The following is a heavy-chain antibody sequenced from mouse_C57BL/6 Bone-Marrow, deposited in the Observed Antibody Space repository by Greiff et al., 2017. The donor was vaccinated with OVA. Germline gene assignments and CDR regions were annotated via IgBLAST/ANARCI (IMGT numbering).Heavy chain of an antibody. CDR3: ARGGISYWYFDV. CDR1: GYTFTSYW. CDR2: IYPSDSET. V-gene: IGHV1-61*01. Sequence: QVQLQQSGAELVRPGSSVKLSCKASGYTFTSYWMDCVKQRPGQGLEWIGNIYPSDSETHYNQKFKDKATLTVDKSSSTAYMLLSSLTSEDSAVYYCARGGISYWYFDVWGTGTTVTVSS. J-gene: IGHJ1*03.